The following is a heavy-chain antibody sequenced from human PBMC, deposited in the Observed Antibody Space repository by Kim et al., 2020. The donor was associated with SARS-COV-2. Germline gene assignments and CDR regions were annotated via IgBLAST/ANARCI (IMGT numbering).Heavy chain of an antibody. V-gene: IGHV3-33*01. CDR1: GFTFSSYG. D-gene: IGHD6-6*01. CDR2: IWYDGSNK. J-gene: IGHJ6*02. Sequence: GGSLRLSCAASGFTFSSYGMHWVRQAPGKGLEWVAVIWYDGSNKYYADSVKGRFTISRDNSKNTLYLQMNSLRAEDTAVYYCARGGAARRFYYYYGMDVWGQGTTVTVSS. CDR3: ARGGAARRFYYYYGMDV.